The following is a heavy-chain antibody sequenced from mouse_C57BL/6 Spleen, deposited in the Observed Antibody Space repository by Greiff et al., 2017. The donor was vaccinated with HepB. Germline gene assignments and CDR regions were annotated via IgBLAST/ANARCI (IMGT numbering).Heavy chain of an antibody. D-gene: IGHD3-3*01. CDR3: ARRVLGYYAMDY. Sequence: EVMLLQSGGGLVQPGGSLKLSCAASGIDFSRYWMSWVRRAPGKGLEWIGEINPDSSTINYAPSLKDKFIISRDNAKNTLYLQMSKVRSEDTALYYCARRVLGYYAMDYWGQGTSVTVSS. V-gene: IGHV4-1*01. CDR1: GIDFSRYW. J-gene: IGHJ4*01. CDR2: INPDSSTI.